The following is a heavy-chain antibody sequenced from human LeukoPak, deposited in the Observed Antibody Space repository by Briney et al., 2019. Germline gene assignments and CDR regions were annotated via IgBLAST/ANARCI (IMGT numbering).Heavy chain of an antibody. D-gene: IGHD7-27*01. V-gene: IGHV4-34*01. CDR3: ARHSKQGIVGGDAFDI. J-gene: IGHJ3*02. CDR2: INHSGST. CDR1: GGSFSGYY. Sequence: SETLSLTCAVYGGSFSGYYWSWIRQPPGKGLEWIGEINHSGSTNYNPSLKSRVTISVDTSKNQFSLKLSSVTAADTAVYYCARHSKQGIVGGDAFDIWGQGTMVTVSS.